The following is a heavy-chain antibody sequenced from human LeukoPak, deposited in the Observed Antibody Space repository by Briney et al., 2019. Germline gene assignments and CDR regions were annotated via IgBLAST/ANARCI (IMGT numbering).Heavy chain of an antibody. V-gene: IGHV4-34*01. CDR3: ARKGGYYYGSGSYSRYYYMDV. CDR2: INHSGST. J-gene: IGHJ6*03. Sequence: SETLSLTCAVYGGSFSGYYWSWIRQPPGKGLEWIGEINHSGSTNYNPSLKSRVTISVDTSKNQFPLKLSSVTAADTAVYYCARKGGYYYGSGSYSRYYYMDVWGKGTTVTVSS. D-gene: IGHD3-10*01. CDR1: GGSFSGYY.